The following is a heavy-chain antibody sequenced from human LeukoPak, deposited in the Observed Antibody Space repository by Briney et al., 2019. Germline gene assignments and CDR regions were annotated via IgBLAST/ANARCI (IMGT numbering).Heavy chain of an antibody. V-gene: IGHV1-24*01. D-gene: IGHD2-2*01. CDR2: FDPEDGET. J-gene: IGHJ6*02. CDR1: GYTLTELS. Sequence: ASVNDSCKVSGYTLTELSMHGVRQAPGKGREWMGGFDPEDGETIYAQKFQGRVTMTEDTSTDTAYMALSSLRSEDTAVYYCATVVCSSTSCSHYYYYSGMDVWGQGTTVTVSS. CDR3: ATVVCSSTSCSHYYYYSGMDV.